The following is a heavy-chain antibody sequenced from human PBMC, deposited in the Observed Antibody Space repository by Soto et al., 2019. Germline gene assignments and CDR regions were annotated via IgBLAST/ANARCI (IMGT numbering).Heavy chain of an antibody. CDR1: GGSFSGYY. Sequence: SETLSLTCAVYGGSFSGYYWSWIRQPPGKGLEWIGEINHSGSTNYNPSLKSRVTISVDTSKNQFSLKLSSVTAADTAVYYCARGGPDLRFLEWAQRDFFDYWGQGTLVTVSS. CDR3: ARGGPDLRFLEWAQRDFFDY. D-gene: IGHD3-3*01. V-gene: IGHV4-34*01. CDR2: INHSGST. J-gene: IGHJ4*02.